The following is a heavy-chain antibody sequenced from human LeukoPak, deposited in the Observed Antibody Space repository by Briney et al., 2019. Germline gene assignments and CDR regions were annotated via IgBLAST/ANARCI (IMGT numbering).Heavy chain of an antibody. Sequence: GGSLRLSCAASGFTFSSYGMHWVRQAPGKGLEWVAFIRYDGSNKYYADSVKGRFTISRDNSKNTLYLQMNSLRAEDTAVYYCAKGNDGGPWVDGDAFDIWGQGTMVTVSS. D-gene: IGHD2-15*01. J-gene: IGHJ3*02. CDR3: AKGNDGGPWVDGDAFDI. V-gene: IGHV3-30*02. CDR2: IRYDGSNK. CDR1: GFTFSSYG.